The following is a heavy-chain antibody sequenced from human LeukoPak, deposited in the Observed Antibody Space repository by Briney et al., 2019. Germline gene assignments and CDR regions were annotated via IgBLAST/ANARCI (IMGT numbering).Heavy chain of an antibody. CDR2: ISGSGGST. CDR1: GFTFSSYA. J-gene: IGHJ4*02. Sequence: QPGGSVRLSCAASGFTFSSYAMSWVRQAPGKGLEWVSAISGSGGSTYYADSVKGRFTISRDNSKNTLYLQMNSLRAEDTAVYYCAKRPERQLWFPYWGQGTLVTVSS. D-gene: IGHD5-18*01. CDR3: AKRPERQLWFPY. V-gene: IGHV3-23*01.